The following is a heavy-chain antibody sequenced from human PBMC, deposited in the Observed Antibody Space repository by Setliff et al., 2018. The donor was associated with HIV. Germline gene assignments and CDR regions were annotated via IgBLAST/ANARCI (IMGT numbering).Heavy chain of an antibody. CDR1: GFIFSDYA. CDR2: IGYDGSKE. CDR3: ARGHRTSDAFDV. Sequence: GGSLRLSCAASGFIFSDYAIHWVRQAPAKGLEWVAVIGYDGSKEYYADSVLGRFTISRDNSKNTLDLQMNSLRVDDTAIYYCARGHRTSDAFDVWGQGTMVTVSS. J-gene: IGHJ3*01. V-gene: IGHV3-30-3*01. D-gene: IGHD2-2*01.